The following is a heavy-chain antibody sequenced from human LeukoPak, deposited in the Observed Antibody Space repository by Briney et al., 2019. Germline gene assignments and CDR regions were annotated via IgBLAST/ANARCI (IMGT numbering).Heavy chain of an antibody. Sequence: GGSLRLSCAASGFTFSYYAMHWVRQAPGKGLEWVALISYDGDNKNHADSVKGLFTIFRDNSKNTLYLQMKSLRAEDTAVYYCAKDSVVVAGLVNYFDSWGQGTLVTVSS. D-gene: IGHD6-19*01. CDR1: GFTFSYYA. J-gene: IGHJ4*02. CDR2: ISYDGDNK. CDR3: AKDSVVVAGLVNYFDS. V-gene: IGHV3-30*04.